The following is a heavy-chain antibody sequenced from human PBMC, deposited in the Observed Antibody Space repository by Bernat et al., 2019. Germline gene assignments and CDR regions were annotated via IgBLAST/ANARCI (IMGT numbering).Heavy chain of an antibody. V-gene: IGHV3-23*01. CDR3: EEDATYYDILDGALGY. J-gene: IGHJ4*02. Sequence: EVQLLESGGGLVQPGGSLRLSCAASGFTFSSYGMSWVRQAPGKGLEWVSAISGRGGSTYSADSVKGRFTISRDKSKTTLNLQMNSMRAEKTAGYYFEEDATYYDILDGALGYWGQGTLVTVSS. D-gene: IGHD3-9*01. CDR2: ISGRGGST. CDR1: GFTFSSYG.